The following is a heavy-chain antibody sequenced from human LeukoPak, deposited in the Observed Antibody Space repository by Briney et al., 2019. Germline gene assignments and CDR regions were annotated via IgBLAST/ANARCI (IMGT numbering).Heavy chain of an antibody. Sequence: GGSLRLSCAASGFTFSSYAMSWVRQAPGKGLEWVSGTSGSNTYYADSVKGRFTISRDNSKNTLYLQMNSLRAEDTAVYYCARGAIAAAGFDYWGQGTLVTVSS. CDR2: TSGSNT. V-gene: IGHV3-23*01. J-gene: IGHJ4*02. CDR3: ARGAIAAAGFDY. CDR1: GFTFSSYA. D-gene: IGHD6-13*01.